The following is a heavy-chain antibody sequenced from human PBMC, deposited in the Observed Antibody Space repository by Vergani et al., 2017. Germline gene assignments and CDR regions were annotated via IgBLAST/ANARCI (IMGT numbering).Heavy chain of an antibody. J-gene: IGHJ6*03. V-gene: IGHV3-15*01. CDR3: TTAGVWSGYYPPYYYYMDV. D-gene: IGHD3-3*01. CDR2: IKSKTDGGTT. Sequence: EVQLVESGGGLVKPGGSLRLSCAASGFTFSNAWMSWVRQAPGKGLEWVGRIKSKTDGGTTDYAAPVKGRFTISRDDSKNTLYLQMNSLKTEDTAVYYCTTAGVWSGYYPPYYYYMDVWGKGTTVTVSS. CDR1: GFTFSNAW.